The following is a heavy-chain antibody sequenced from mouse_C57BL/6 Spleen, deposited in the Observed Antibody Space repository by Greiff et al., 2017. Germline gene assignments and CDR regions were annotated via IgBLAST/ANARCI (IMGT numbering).Heavy chain of an antibody. Sequence: QVQLQQPGAELVMPGASVKLSCKASGYTFTSYWMHWVKQRPGQGLEWIGEIDPSDSYTNYNQKLKGKSTLTVDKSSSTAYMQLSSLTSEDSAVYYCARSHYYGSSGAWFAYWGQGTLVTVSA. V-gene: IGHV1-69*01. D-gene: IGHD1-1*01. CDR3: ARSHYYGSSGAWFAY. CDR2: IDPSDSYT. CDR1: GYTFTSYW. J-gene: IGHJ3*01.